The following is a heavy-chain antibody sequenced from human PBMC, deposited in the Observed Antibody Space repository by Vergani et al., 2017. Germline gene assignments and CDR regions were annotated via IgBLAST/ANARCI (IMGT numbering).Heavy chain of an antibody. CDR1: GYTFTSYY. V-gene: IGHV1-46*01. Sequence: QVQLVQSGAEVKKPGASVKVSCKASGYTFTSYYMHWVRQAPGQGLEWMGIINPSGGSTSYAQKFQGRVTMTRDTSTSTVYMELSILRSEDTAVYYCARDRGRTHYFDYWGQGTLVTVSS. J-gene: IGHJ4*02. CDR2: INPSGGST. CDR3: ARDRGRTHYFDY. D-gene: IGHD1-1*01.